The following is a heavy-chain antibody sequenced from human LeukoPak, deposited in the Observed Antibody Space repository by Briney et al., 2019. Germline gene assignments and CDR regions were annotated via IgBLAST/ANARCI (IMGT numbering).Heavy chain of an antibody. D-gene: IGHD1-26*01. CDR3: ARHRGSYSSYYYYYMDV. J-gene: IGHJ6*03. V-gene: IGHV4-34*01. CDR1: GGSFSGYY. CDR2: INHSGST. Sequence: SETLSLTCAVCGGSFSGYYWSWIRQPPGKGLEWIGEINHSGSTNYNPSLKSRVTISVDTSKNQFSLKLSSVTAADTAVYYCARHRGSYSSYYYYYMDVWGKGTTVTVSS.